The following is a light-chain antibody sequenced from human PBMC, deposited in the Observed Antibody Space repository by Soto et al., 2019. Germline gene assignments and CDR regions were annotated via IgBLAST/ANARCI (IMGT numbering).Light chain of an antibody. J-gene: IGKJ4*01. CDR3: QQYYSYPLT. Sequence: IHLTQSPSSLSASVGDRVTMTCRASGRVGSSLAWYQKKAGEAPKLLIYAASTLQSGVPSRFSGSGSGTDFTLTISCLQSEDFATYYCQQYYSYPLTFGGGTKVEIK. V-gene: IGKV1-8*01. CDR2: AAS. CDR1: GRVGSS.